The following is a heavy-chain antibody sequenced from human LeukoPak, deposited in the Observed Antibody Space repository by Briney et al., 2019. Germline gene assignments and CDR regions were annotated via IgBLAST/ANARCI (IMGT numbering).Heavy chain of an antibody. Sequence: PSETLSLNCTVSGGSISSYYWSWIRQSPGEGLEWIGYIYYSGSTNYNPSLRSRLTISLDTSKNQFSLNLSSVTAADTAVYYCARDPPFYYDSSGDQTSGGQGTMVTVSS. J-gene: IGHJ3*01. CDR1: GGSISSYY. V-gene: IGHV4-59*12. D-gene: IGHD3-22*01. CDR2: IYYSGST. CDR3: ARDPPFYYDSSGDQTS.